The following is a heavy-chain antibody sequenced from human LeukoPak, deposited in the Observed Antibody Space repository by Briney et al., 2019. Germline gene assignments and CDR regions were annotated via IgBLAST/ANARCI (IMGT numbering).Heavy chain of an antibody. V-gene: IGHV4-30-2*01. Sequence: SQTLSLTCTVSGGSISSGGYYWSWIRQPPGKGLEWIGEINHSGSTNYNPSLKSRVTISVDTSKNQFSLKLSSVTAADTAVYYCARGRPRYYYDSSGLRLDYWGQGTLVTVSS. CDR2: INHSGST. CDR1: GGSISSGGYY. J-gene: IGHJ4*02. CDR3: ARGRPRYYYDSSGLRLDY. D-gene: IGHD3-22*01.